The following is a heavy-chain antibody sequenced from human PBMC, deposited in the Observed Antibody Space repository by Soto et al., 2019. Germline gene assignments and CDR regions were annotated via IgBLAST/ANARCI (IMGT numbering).Heavy chain of an antibody. D-gene: IGHD7-27*01. CDR1: GGTFSSYA. V-gene: IGHV1-69*13. CDR2: IIPIFGTA. Sequence: ASVKVSCKASGGTFSSYAISWVRQAPGQGLEWMGGIIPIFGTANYAQKFQGRVTITADESTSIAYMELSSLRSEDTAVYYCARVRWGDAFDIWGQGTMVTVSS. CDR3: ARVRWGDAFDI. J-gene: IGHJ3*02.